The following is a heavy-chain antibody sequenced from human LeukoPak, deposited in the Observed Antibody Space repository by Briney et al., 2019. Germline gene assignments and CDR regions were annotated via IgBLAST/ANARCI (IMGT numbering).Heavy chain of an antibody. CDR1: GFTFSTYW. V-gene: IGHV3-7*01. CDR3: AKTPTDDFWSGYYNKWFDP. J-gene: IGHJ5*02. CDR2: INRDGSEK. Sequence: GGSLRLSCAASGFTFSTYWMSWVRQAPGKGLYWVANINRDGSEKYYGDSVKGRFTISRDNAENSLFLQMNSLGVDDTAVYYCAKTPTDDFWSGYYNKWFDPWGQGTLVTVSS. D-gene: IGHD3-3*01.